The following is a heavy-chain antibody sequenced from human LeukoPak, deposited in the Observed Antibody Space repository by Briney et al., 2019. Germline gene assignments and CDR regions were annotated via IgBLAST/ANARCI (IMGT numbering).Heavy chain of an antibody. V-gene: IGHV4-39*01. Sequence: SETLSLTCTVSGGSNSSGNYYWGWIRQPPGKGLEWIGNIYYSGSTYCNPSLKSRVTISVDTSKNQFSLKLSSVTAADTAVYFCASSPRMATSHFDYWGQGTLVTVSS. CDR1: GGSNSSGNYY. D-gene: IGHD5-24*01. CDR3: ASSPRMATSHFDY. CDR2: IYYSGST. J-gene: IGHJ4*02.